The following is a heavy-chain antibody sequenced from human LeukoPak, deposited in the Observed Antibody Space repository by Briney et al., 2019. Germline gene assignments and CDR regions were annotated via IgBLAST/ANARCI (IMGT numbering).Heavy chain of an antibody. Sequence: ASVKVSCKASGGTFNSYAISWVRQAPGQGLEWMGGIIPIFATTNHAQKFQGRVTITTDESRTTAYMELSSLRSEDTAVYYCASGGWVQQKYYMDVWGKGTTATVSS. J-gene: IGHJ6*03. V-gene: IGHV1-69*05. D-gene: IGHD5-24*01. CDR2: IIPIFATT. CDR1: GGTFNSYA. CDR3: ASGGWVQQKYYMDV.